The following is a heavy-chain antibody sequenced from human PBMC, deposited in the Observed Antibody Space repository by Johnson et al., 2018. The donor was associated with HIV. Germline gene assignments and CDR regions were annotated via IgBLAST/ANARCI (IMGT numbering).Heavy chain of an antibody. J-gene: IGHJ3*02. CDR1: RFTFDDYA. V-gene: IGHV3-43D*03. Sequence: QLVESGGVVVHPGGSLRLSCETSRFTFDDYAMHWVRQAPGKGLEWVSLINWDGDSTYYADSVKGRFTISRDNSKNTLYLQMNSLRAEDTAVYYCARSLTKGQLVPLDAFDIWGQGTMVTVSS. CDR2: INWDGDST. D-gene: IGHD1-1*01. CDR3: ARSLTKGQLVPLDAFDI.